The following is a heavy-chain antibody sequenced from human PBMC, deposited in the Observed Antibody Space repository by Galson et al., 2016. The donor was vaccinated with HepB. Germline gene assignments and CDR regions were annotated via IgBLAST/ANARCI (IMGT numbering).Heavy chain of an antibody. Sequence: VRQAPGKGLEWVSVIYSGGLTVYADSAKGRFTISRDNSKNTLFLQMNNLTAADTAVYYCARPKTAGGGYYDFDYWGQGTLVTVSS. D-gene: IGHD3-22*01. V-gene: IGHV3-66*04. CDR2: IYSGGLT. CDR3: ARPKTAGGGYYDFDY. J-gene: IGHJ4*02.